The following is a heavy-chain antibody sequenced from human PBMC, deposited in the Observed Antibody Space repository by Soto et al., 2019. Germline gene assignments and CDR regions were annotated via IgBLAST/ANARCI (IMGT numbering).Heavy chain of an antibody. V-gene: IGHV1-3*01. Sequence: ASVKVSCKASGYTFTSYAMHWVRRAPGQRLEWMGWINAGNGNTKYSQKFQGRVTITRDTSASTAYMELSSLRSEDTAVYYCARVHFYYYGMDVWGQGTTVTVSS. CDR1: GYTFTSYA. J-gene: IGHJ6*02. CDR3: ARVHFYYYGMDV. CDR2: INAGNGNT.